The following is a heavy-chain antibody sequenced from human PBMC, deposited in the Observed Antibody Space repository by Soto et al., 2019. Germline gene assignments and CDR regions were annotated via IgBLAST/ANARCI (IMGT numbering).Heavy chain of an antibody. D-gene: IGHD3-10*01. J-gene: IGHJ4*02. CDR2: ISSSSSYI. CDR1: GFTFSSYS. CDR3: ARGLPDGSGQYCDY. Sequence: EVQLVESGGGLVKPGGSLRLSCAASGFTFSSYSMNWVRQAPGKGLEWVSSISSSSSYIYYGDSVKGRFTISRDNAKNSLYLQMNCLRAEDTAVYYCARGLPDGSGQYCDYWGQGTLVTVSS. V-gene: IGHV3-21*01.